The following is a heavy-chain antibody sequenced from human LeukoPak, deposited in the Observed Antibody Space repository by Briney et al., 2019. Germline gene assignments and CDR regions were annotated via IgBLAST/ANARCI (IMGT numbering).Heavy chain of an antibody. Sequence: GGSLRLSCAASGFTFSSSAMSWVRQAPGKGLEWVSAISNNGGYTHYADSVQGRSTISRDNSKSTLCLQMNSLRAEDTAVYYCAKQLGYCSDGSCYFPYWGQGTLVTVSS. CDR1: GFTFSSSA. CDR2: ISNNGGYT. V-gene: IGHV3-23*01. J-gene: IGHJ4*02. D-gene: IGHD2-15*01. CDR3: AKQLGYCSDGSCYFPY.